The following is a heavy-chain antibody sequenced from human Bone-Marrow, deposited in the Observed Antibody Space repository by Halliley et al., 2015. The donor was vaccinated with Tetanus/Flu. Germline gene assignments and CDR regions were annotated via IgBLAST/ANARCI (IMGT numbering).Heavy chain of an antibody. CDR3: ARGGAITSSPGAMDV. D-gene: IGHD1-20*01. V-gene: IGHV4-30-2*01. J-gene: IGHJ6*02. CDR2: FYIIGSP. Sequence: GSFYIIGSPYYPPSLKCRVTISADRSKTPFSLKVNSVTAADTAVYFCARGGAITSSPGAMDVWGQGTTVTVSS.